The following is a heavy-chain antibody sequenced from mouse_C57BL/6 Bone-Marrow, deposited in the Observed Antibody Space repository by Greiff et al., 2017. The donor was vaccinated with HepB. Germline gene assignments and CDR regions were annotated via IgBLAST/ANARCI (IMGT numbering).Heavy chain of an antibody. Sequence: VHLVESGAELVRPGTSVKMSCKASGYTFTNYWIGWAKQRPGHGLEWIGDIYPGGGYTNYNEKFKGKATLTADKSSSTAYMQFSSLTSEDSAIYYCARITTVVEGAMDYWGQGTSVTVSS. V-gene: IGHV1-63*01. CDR3: ARITTVVEGAMDY. CDR2: IYPGGGYT. D-gene: IGHD1-1*01. CDR1: GYTFTNYW. J-gene: IGHJ4*01.